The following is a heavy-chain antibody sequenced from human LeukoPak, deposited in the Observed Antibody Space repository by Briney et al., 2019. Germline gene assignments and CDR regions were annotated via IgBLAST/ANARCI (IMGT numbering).Heavy chain of an antibody. V-gene: IGHV4-59*08. CDR2: IYSSGTT. Sequence: SETLSLTCTVSGGSISTYYWTWIRHPPAKGLERVGYIYSSGTTNSYPSLNSRVTISLYTSTTQFPLNLKSVSAADTAVYYCATGSPGRQPQLFDYRGQGALVTVSS. CDR1: GGSISTYY. CDR3: ATGSPGRQPQLFDY. D-gene: IGHD6-13*01. J-gene: IGHJ4*02.